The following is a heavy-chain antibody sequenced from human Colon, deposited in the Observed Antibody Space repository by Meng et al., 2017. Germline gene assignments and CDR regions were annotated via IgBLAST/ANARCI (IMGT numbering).Heavy chain of an antibody. CDR3: ARAEWERPERS. Sequence: QVQLQESGPGLVKPSQTLSLTCTFSGGSISSGGYYWSWSRQHTGKGLEWIGCFYNSGSTYYNPSLKSRVTISVDTSQNQFSLKLSSVTAADTAVYYCARAEWERPERSWGQGTLVTVSS. CDR2: FYNSGST. V-gene: IGHV4-31*03. D-gene: IGHD1-26*01. J-gene: IGHJ5*02. CDR1: GGSISSGGYY.